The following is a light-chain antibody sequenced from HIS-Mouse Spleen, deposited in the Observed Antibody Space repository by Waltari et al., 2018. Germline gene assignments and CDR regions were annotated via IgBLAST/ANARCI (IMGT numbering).Light chain of an antibody. CDR2: GDS. J-gene: IGLJ2*01. V-gene: IGLV3-10*01. CDR1: ALPKKY. Sequence: SYELTQPPSVSVSPGQTARITCSGDALPKKYAYWYQKKSGQAPVLVIYGDSKRPSGIPGRFSGARSGTMATLTISGATVEDEADYYCYSTDSSGNHRVFGGGTKLTVL. CDR3: YSTDSSGNHRV.